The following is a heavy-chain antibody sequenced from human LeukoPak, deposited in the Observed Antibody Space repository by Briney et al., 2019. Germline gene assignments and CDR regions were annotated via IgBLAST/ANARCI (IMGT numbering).Heavy chain of an antibody. CDR3: ARVGYCSGGSCSDAFDI. CDR1: GGTFSSYA. J-gene: IGHJ3*02. Sequence: GASVKVSCTASGGTFSSYAISWVRQDPGQGLEWMGGIIPIFGTANYAQKFQGRVTITADESTSTAYMELSSLRSEDTAVYYCARVGYCSGGSCSDAFDIWGQGTMVTVSS. D-gene: IGHD2-15*01. V-gene: IGHV1-69*13. CDR2: IIPIFGTA.